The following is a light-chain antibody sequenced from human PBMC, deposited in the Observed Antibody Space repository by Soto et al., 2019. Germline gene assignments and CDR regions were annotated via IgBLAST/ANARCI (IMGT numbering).Light chain of an antibody. V-gene: IGLV2-8*01. CDR1: SSDVGGYHY. CDR2: EVS. J-gene: IGLJ1*01. CDR3: TSYTGSNNLYV. Sequence: QSVLTQPPSASGSPGQSVTISCTGTSSDVGGYHYVAWYQQHPGKAPKLMIYEVSKRPSGVPDRFSGSKSGNTASLTVSGLQAEDGADYYCTSYTGSNNLYVFGTGTKVTVL.